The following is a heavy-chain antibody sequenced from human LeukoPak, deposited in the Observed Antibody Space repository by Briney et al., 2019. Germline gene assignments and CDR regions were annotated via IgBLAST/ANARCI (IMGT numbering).Heavy chain of an antibody. D-gene: IGHD6-13*01. Sequence: PGGSLRLSCAASGFTFSSTWMHWFRQAPGKGPVWVSRIHSDGSSTIYADSVKGRFTISRDNARNTLYLQMNSLRAEDTAVYYCAKDATAVVGTVYMDVWGKGTTVTISS. CDR3: AKDATAVVGTVYMDV. V-gene: IGHV3-74*01. CDR2: IHSDGSST. CDR1: GFTFSSTW. J-gene: IGHJ6*03.